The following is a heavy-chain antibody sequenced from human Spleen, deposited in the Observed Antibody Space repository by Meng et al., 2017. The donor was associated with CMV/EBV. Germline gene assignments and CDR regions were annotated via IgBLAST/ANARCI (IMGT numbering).Heavy chain of an antibody. D-gene: IGHD6-13*01. CDR3: ARVGQYSSSWYNDY. CDR2: INHSGST. CDR1: GGSFSGYY. J-gene: IGHJ4*02. Sequence: SETLSLTCAVYGGSFSGYYWSWIRQPPGKGLEWIGEINHSGSTNYNPSLKSRVTISVDTSKNQFPLKLSSVTAADTAVYYCARVGQYSSSWYNDYWGQGTLVTVSS. V-gene: IGHV4-34*01.